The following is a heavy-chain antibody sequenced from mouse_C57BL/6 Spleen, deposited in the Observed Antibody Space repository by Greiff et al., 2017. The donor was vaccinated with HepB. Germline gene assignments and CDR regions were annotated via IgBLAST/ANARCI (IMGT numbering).Heavy chain of an antibody. V-gene: IGHV5-9-1*02. CDR2: ISSGGDYI. Sequence: EVMLVESGEGLVKPGGSLKLSCAASGFTFSSYAMSWVRQTPEKRLEWVAYISSGGDYIYYADTVKGRFTISRDNARNTLYLQMSSLKSEDTAMYYCTRDRGLRRGGYYAMDYWGQGTSVTVSS. CDR3: TRDRGLRRGGYYAMDY. D-gene: IGHD2-4*01. J-gene: IGHJ4*01. CDR1: GFTFSSYA.